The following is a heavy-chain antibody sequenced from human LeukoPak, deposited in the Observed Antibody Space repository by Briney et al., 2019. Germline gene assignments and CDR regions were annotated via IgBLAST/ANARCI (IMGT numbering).Heavy chain of an antibody. D-gene: IGHD2-2*03. Sequence: GGSLRLSCAASGFSFTNYAMSWVRQAPARGPEWLSSMKGGGETFYADSVKGRFTLSRDDSRNTVYLQLNNLRVEDTAIYYCARASWISTADAVRWGQGTQVTVYS. V-gene: IGHV3-23*01. J-gene: IGHJ4*02. CDR3: ARASWISTADAVR. CDR1: GFSFTNYA. CDR2: MKGGGET.